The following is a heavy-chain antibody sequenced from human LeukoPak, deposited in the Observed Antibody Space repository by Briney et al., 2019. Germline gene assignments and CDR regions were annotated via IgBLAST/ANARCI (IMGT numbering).Heavy chain of an antibody. V-gene: IGHV4-59*01. CDR2: IYYSGST. D-gene: IGHD5-18*01. CDR1: GGSISSYY. Sequence: SETLSLTCTVSGGSISSYYWRWIRQPPGKGLEWIGYIYYSGSTNYNPSLKSRVTISVDTSKNQFSLKLSSVTAADTAVYYCARGQGSYGSSGMDVWGQGTTVTVSS. CDR3: ARGQGSYGSSGMDV. J-gene: IGHJ6*02.